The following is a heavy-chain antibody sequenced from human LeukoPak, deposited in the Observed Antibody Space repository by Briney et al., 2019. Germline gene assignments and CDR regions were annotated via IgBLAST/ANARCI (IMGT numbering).Heavy chain of an antibody. J-gene: IGHJ4*02. Sequence: GGSLRLSCAASGFTFSAYYMSWIRQAPGKGLEWLSHINPTASSIYYADSVKGRFTLSRDNAENSVYLQMNSLRADDTAVYYCVRVDGLYGYWGQGTLVTVSS. D-gene: IGHD2/OR15-2a*01. CDR3: VRVDGLYGY. CDR2: INPTASSI. V-gene: IGHV3-11*01. CDR1: GFTFSAYY.